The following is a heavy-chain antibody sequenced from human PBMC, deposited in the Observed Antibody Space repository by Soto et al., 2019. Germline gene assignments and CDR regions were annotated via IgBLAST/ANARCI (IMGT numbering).Heavy chain of an antibody. Sequence: GPLRLSCETSGFSFSVYGMHWVRQAPGKGLEWVAVIWYDASKQFYAASVEGRFTISRDNSKAILYLQMNSLRAEDTAVYYCAAWAEGATEVHWGQGTLVTVSS. J-gene: IGHJ4*02. V-gene: IGHV3-33*01. CDR3: AAWAEGATEVH. D-gene: IGHD2-15*01. CDR2: IWYDASKQ. CDR1: GFSFSVYG.